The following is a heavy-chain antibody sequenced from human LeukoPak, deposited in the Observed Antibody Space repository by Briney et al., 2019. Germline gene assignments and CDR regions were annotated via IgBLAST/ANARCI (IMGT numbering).Heavy chain of an antibody. CDR3: ARTLSHSYSDS. CDR1: GVSFTSFY. J-gene: IGHJ4*02. V-gene: IGHV4-4*09. CDR2: VYTSGST. Sequence: SETLSLTCTVSGVSFTSFYWSWIRQPPGKGLEWIGYVYTSGSTNYNPSLRSRVTISVDTSKNQFSLKLSSVTAADTAVYYCARTLSHSYSDSWGQGTLVTVSS.